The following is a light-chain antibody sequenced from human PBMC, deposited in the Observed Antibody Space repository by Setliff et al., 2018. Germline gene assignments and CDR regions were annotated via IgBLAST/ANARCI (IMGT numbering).Light chain of an antibody. CDR1: SGDVGYYNY. Sequence: QSALTQPASVSGSPGQSITISCTGTSGDVGYYNYVSWYQQHPGKAPKLMIYEVGNRPSGVSNRFSGSKSGNTASLTISGLQAEDEADYYCSSYTSRSQVFGTGTKVTVL. CDR2: EVG. V-gene: IGLV2-14*01. CDR3: SSYTSRSQV. J-gene: IGLJ1*01.